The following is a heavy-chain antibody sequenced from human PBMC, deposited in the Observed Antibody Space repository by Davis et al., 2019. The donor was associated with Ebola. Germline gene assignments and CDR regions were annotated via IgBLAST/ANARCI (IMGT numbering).Heavy chain of an antibody. CDR3: AGEVLGYCSGGSCFDY. CDR1: GGTFSSYA. V-gene: IGHV1-69*13. Sequence: AASVKVSCKASGGTFSSYAISWVRQAPGQGLEWMGGIIPIFGTANYAQKFQGRVTITADESTSTAYMELSSLRSEDTAVYYCAGEVLGYCSGGSCFDYWGQGTLVTVSS. J-gene: IGHJ4*02. D-gene: IGHD2-15*01. CDR2: IIPIFGTA.